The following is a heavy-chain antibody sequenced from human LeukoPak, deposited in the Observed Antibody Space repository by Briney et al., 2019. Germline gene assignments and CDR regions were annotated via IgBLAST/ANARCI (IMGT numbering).Heavy chain of an antibody. J-gene: IGHJ4*02. CDR1: GFTFSSYS. D-gene: IGHD3-10*01. Sequence: GGSLRLSCAASGFTFSSYSMNWVRQAPGKGLEWVSSISSSSSYIYYADSVKGRFPISRDNAKNSLYLQMNSLRAEDTAVYYCARESMVRGVIDYWGQGTLVTVSS. CDR2: ISSSSSYI. CDR3: ARESMVRGVIDY. V-gene: IGHV3-21*01.